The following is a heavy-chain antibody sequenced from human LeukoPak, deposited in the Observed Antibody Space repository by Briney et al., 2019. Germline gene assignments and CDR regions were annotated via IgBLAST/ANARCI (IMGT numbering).Heavy chain of an antibody. CDR3: TRPGPTGANY. CDR2: IRSKANSYAT. Sequence: GGSLRLSCAASGFTFSGSAMPWVRQASGKGLEWVGRIRSKANSYATAYAASVKGRFTIPRDDSKNTAYLQMNSLKTEDTAVYYCTRPGPTGANYWGQGTLVTVSS. V-gene: IGHV3-73*01. CDR1: GFTFSGSA. J-gene: IGHJ4*02. D-gene: IGHD1-26*01.